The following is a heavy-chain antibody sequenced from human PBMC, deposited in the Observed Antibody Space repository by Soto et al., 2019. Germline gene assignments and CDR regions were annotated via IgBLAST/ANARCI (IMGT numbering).Heavy chain of an antibody. D-gene: IGHD1-26*01. J-gene: IGHJ4*02. Sequence: QVPLVQSGAEVKKPGASVKVSCKASGYTFTSYGISWVRQAPGQGLEWMGWISAYNGNTNYTQKFQGRVTMTTDRSTSTAYMELRSLRSDDTAVYYCARDGDIVGATTDDYWGQGTLVTVSS. V-gene: IGHV1-18*04. CDR1: GYTFTSYG. CDR3: ARDGDIVGATTDDY. CDR2: ISAYNGNT.